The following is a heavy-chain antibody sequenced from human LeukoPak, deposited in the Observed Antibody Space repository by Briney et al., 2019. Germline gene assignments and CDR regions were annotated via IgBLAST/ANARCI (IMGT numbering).Heavy chain of an antibody. J-gene: IGHJ5*02. CDR2: ICYDGSY. D-gene: IGHD2/OR15-2a*01. V-gene: IGHV4-31*03. CDR3: TSADRGRFSRCDR. Sequence: SETLSLTCTASGGFISSGPSSWIWNPQHPGVGLVWVGFICYDGSYFYYPSLKSRVSISVDTYKNQFSLRLTSGTAADTAIYYCTSADRGRFSRCDRWGQGTLVTVSS. CDR1: GGFISSGPSS.